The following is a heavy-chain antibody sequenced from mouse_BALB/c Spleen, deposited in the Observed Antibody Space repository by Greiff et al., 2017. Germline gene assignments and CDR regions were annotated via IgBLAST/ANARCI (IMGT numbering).Heavy chain of an antibody. CDR1: GFSLTSYG. CDR2: IWSGGST. J-gene: IGHJ4*01. V-gene: IGHV2-2*02. Sequence: VKLMESGPGLVQPSQSLSITCTVSGFSLTSYGVHWVRQSPGKGLEWLGVIWSGGSTDYNAAFISRLSISKDNSKSQVFFKMNSLQANDTAIYYCARNGPSLYAMDYWGQGTSVTVSS. CDR3: ARNGPSLYAMDY.